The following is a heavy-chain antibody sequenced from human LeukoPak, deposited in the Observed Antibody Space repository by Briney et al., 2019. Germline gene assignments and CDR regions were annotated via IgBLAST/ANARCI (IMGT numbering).Heavy chain of an antibody. D-gene: IGHD6-13*01. CDR2: INVNGGAM. Sequence: TGGSLRLSCAASGFSFKDYYFSWIRQAPGKGLEWVSFINVNGGAMYYADFVKGRFTISRDNAKSSLYLEMNSLRVEDTAVYYCARGPRILAAGSYYFDYWGQGSLVTVSS. CDR1: GFSFKDYY. J-gene: IGHJ4*02. V-gene: IGHV3-11*01. CDR3: ARGPRILAAGSYYFDY.